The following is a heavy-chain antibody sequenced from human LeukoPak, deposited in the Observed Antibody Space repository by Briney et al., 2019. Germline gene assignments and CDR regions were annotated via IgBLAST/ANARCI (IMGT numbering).Heavy chain of an antibody. Sequence: PGRSLRLSCAASGFTFSSYAMHWVRQAPGKGLEWVAFISYDGSNKYYADSVKGRLTISRDNSKNTLYLQMNGLRAEDTAVYYCARVVGAMDYWGQGTLVTVSS. D-gene: IGHD1-26*01. CDR1: GFTFSSYA. CDR3: ARVVGAMDY. V-gene: IGHV3-30-3*01. J-gene: IGHJ4*02. CDR2: ISYDGSNK.